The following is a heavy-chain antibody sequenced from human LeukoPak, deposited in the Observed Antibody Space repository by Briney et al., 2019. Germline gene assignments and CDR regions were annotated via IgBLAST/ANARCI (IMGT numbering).Heavy chain of an antibody. J-gene: IGHJ4*02. Sequence: GASVKVSCKASGGTFSSYAISWVRQAPGQGLEWMGGIIPIFGTANYAQKFQGRVTITADESTSTAYMELSSLRSEDTAVYYCARESFLRGYSGYDFGYWGQGTLVTVSS. D-gene: IGHD5-12*01. CDR3: ARESFLRGYSGYDFGY. CDR2: IIPIFGTA. CDR1: GGTFSSYA. V-gene: IGHV1-69*13.